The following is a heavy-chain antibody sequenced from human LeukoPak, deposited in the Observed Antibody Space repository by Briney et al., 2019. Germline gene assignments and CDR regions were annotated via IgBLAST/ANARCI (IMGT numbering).Heavy chain of an antibody. Sequence: TETLSLTCTVSGYSISSGYYRGWIRQPPGKGLEWIGSIYHSGSTYYNPSLKSRVTISVDTSKNQFSLKLSSVTAADTAVYYCARGVVVSHLTTVTQSGYYFDYWGQGTLVTVSS. CDR1: GYSISSGYY. CDR3: ARGVVVSHLTTVTQSGYYFDY. J-gene: IGHJ4*02. D-gene: IGHD4-11*01. V-gene: IGHV4-38-2*02. CDR2: IYHSGST.